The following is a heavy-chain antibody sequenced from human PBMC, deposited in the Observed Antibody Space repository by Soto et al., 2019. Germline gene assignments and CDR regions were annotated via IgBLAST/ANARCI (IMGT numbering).Heavy chain of an antibody. CDR2: IYYSGST. CDR3: AAVVVVAATPWYWFDP. V-gene: IGHV4-31*03. D-gene: IGHD2-15*01. J-gene: IGHJ5*02. CDR1: GGSISSGGYY. Sequence: QVQLQESGPGLVKPSQTLSLTCTVSGGSISSGGYYWSWIRQHPGKGLEWIGYIYYSGSTYYNPSLKSRVTISVDTSKNQFSLKLSSVTAADTAVYYCAAVVVVAATPWYWFDPWGQGTLVTVSS.